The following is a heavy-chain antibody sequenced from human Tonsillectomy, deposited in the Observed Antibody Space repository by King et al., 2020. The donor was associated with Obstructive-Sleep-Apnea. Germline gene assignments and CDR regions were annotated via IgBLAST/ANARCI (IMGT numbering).Heavy chain of an antibody. V-gene: IGHV4-34*01. Sequence: VQLQQWGAGLLKPSETLSLTCAVYGGSFSGYYWSWIRQPPGKGLEWIGEINHSGSTNYNPSLKSRVTISVDTSKNQFSLKLSSVTAADTAVYYCARGRRITMIVVVTPGWFDPWGQGTLVTVSS. J-gene: IGHJ5*02. D-gene: IGHD3-22*01. CDR3: ARGRRITMIVVVTPGWFDP. CDR2: INHSGST. CDR1: GGSFSGYY.